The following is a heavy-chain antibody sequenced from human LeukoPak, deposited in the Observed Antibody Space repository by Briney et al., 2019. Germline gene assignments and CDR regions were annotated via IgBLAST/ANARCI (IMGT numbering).Heavy chain of an antibody. V-gene: IGHV3-48*02. D-gene: IGHD3-22*01. J-gene: IGHJ4*02. CDR3: ARDLDSSAYTFDY. CDR2: ISSSSSTI. CDR1: GFTFSSYR. Sequence: GGSLRLSYAASGFTFSSYRMNWVRQAPGKGLEWVSYISSSSSTIYYADSVKGRFTISRDNAKNSLYLQMNSLRDEDTAVYFCARDLDSSAYTFDYWGQGTLVTVSS.